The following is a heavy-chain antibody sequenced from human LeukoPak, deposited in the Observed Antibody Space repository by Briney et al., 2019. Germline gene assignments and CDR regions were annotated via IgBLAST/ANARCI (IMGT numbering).Heavy chain of an antibody. CDR3: ARDSGPWGVFDP. CDR1: GGSIRCFY. V-gene: IGHV4-59*01. D-gene: IGHD3-10*01. Sequence: PSETLSLTCTVSGGSIRCFYWSWVRQPPGKGLGGVGYMSHNGATTYNPSLKSLVTISIDMSNTHFSLTLKSVTAADKAVYYCARDSGPWGVFDPWGQGTLVTVPS. J-gene: IGHJ5*02. CDR2: MSHNGAT.